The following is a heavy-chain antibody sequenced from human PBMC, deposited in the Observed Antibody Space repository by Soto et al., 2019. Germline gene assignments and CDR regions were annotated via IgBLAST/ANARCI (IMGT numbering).Heavy chain of an antibody. D-gene: IGHD2-2*01. CDR1: GGSFSGYY. Sequence: SETLSLTCAVYGGSFSGYYWSWIRQPPGKGLEWIGEINHSGSTNYNPPLKSRVTISVDTSKKQVSLKLSSVSAADTARYFCAGYCSSSICTEDHYFALEVWGQGTTVTVSS. V-gene: IGHV4-34*01. CDR2: INHSGST. J-gene: IGHJ6*02. CDR3: AGYCSSSICTEDHYFALEV.